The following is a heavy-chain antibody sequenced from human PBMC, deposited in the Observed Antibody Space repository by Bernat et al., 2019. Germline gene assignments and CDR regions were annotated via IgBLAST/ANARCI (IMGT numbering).Heavy chain of an antibody. CDR3: AKDGSIYSTYPDY. J-gene: IGHJ4*02. CDR1: GFTFSSYG. CDR2: ISSDGSNK. D-gene: IGHD2-21*01. V-gene: IGHV3-30*18. Sequence: QVQLVESGGGVVQPGRSLRLSCAASGFTFSSYGVHWVRQAPGKGLEWVAVISSDGSNKYYTDSVKGRFTIPRDNSKNTLYLQMNSLRAEDTAVYYCAKDGSIYSTYPDYWGQGTLVTVSS.